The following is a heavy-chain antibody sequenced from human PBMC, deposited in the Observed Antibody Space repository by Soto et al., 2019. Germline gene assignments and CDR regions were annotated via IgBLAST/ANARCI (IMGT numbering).Heavy chain of an antibody. CDR3: ARAIRGSGAYGGY. CDR1: GFTFSDYY. Sequence: QVQLVESGGDLVKPGGSLRLSCAASGFTFSDYYMSWIRQTPGKGLEWGSYITQSGHATQYADSVRGRFTISRDNNKNSLYLQMNSLRVEDTGVYYCARAIRGSGAYGGYLGQGALVTVSS. D-gene: IGHD2-21*01. V-gene: IGHV3-11*04. J-gene: IGHJ4*02. CDR2: ITQSGHAT.